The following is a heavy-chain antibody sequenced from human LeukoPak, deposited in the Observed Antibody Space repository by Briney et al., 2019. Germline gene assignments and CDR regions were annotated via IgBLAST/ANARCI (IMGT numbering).Heavy chain of an antibody. CDR1: GYTFTGSY. CDR3: ARTEGLWELIKQLDH. J-gene: IGHJ4*02. V-gene: IGHV1-2*02. CDR2: INPNSGGT. Sequence: ASVKVSCKASGYTFTGSYVHWVRQAPGQGFEWMGWINPNSGGTNSARKYLGRVTMTRDTSISTAYMELTRLRSDDTAVYYCARTEGLWELIKQLDHWGQGTPVTVSS. D-gene: IGHD1-26*01.